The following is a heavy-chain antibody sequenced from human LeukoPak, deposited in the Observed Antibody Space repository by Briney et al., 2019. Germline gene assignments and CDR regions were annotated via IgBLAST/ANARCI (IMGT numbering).Heavy chain of an antibody. CDR3: AREWDGYNFPYFDY. CDR1: GGSISSGSYY. Sequence: PSETLSLTCTVPGGSISSGSYYWSWIRQPAGKGLEWIGRIYTSGSTSYNPSLKSRVTISVDTSKNQFSLKLSSVTAADTAVYYCAREWDGYNFPYFDYWGQGTLVTVSS. V-gene: IGHV4-61*02. CDR2: IYTSGST. D-gene: IGHD5-24*01. J-gene: IGHJ4*02.